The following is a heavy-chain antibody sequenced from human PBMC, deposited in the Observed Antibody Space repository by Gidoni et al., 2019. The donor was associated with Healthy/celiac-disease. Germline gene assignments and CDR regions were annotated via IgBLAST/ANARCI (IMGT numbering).Heavy chain of an antibody. V-gene: IGHV4-39*01. CDR3: ARDPTTRVKKDIVHEGFDY. CDR2: IYYSGST. Sequence: QLQLQESGPGLVKPSETLSLTCTVSGGSISSSSYYWGWIRQPPGKGLEWIGSIYYSGSTYYNPSLKSRVTISVDTSKNQFSLKLSSVTAADTAVYYCARDPTTRVKKDIVHEGFDYWGQGTLVTVSS. J-gene: IGHJ4*02. CDR1: GGSISSSSYY. D-gene: IGHD2-15*01.